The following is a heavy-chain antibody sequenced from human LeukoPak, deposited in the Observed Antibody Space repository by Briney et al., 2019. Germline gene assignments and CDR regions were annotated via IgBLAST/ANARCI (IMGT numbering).Heavy chain of an antibody. V-gene: IGHV4-59*11. CDR2: ISYTGST. D-gene: IGHD6-13*01. CDR1: GGSISSHY. Sequence: PSETLSLTCTVSGGSISSHYWAWIRQPPGKGLEWIGYISYTGSTNYNPSLKSRVTISVDTSKNQFSLKFRSVTAADTAVYYCAREGYSSNWYDYWGQGTLVTVSS. J-gene: IGHJ5*01. CDR3: AREGYSSNWYDY.